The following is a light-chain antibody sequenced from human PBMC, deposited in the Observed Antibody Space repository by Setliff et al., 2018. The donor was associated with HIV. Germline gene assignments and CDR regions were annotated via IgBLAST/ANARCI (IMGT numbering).Light chain of an antibody. V-gene: IGLV2-14*03. CDR3: SSYTTSSTLYD. CDR2: DVI. CDR1: SSDVGGYYS. Sequence: QSALTQPASVSGSPGQSITITCTGISSDVGGYYSVPWYQQHPGKAPILMIYDVINRPSGVSNRFSGSRSGNTASLTISGLQVEDEADYYCSSYTTSSTLYDFGPGTKAIVL. J-gene: IGLJ1*01.